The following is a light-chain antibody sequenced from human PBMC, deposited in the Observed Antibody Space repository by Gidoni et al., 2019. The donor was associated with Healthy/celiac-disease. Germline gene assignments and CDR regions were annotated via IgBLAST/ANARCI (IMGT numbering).Light chain of an antibody. V-gene: IGKV4-1*01. CDR1: QSVLYSSNNKNY. CDR3: QQYYSTPQT. J-gene: IGKJ1*01. CDR2: WAS. Sequence: DIVMPQSPASLAVSLGERATINCKSRQSVLYSSNNKNYLAWYQQKPGQPPKLLIYWASTREAGVPDRFSGSGSGTDFTLTISSLQAEDVAVYYCQQYYSTPQTFGQGTKVEIK.